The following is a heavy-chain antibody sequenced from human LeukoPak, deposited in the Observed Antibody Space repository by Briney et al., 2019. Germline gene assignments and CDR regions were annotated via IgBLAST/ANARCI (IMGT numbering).Heavy chain of an antibody. Sequence: GGSQRLSCAASGFSLSIYWMSWVRQARGKGREWVANIKHDGSETHYVDSVKGRFTISRDNAKNSLSIHMNSLNVDDTGVYFCTRDALFGSGRTHLDFWSQGTLVSVSS. J-gene: IGHJ4*02. CDR1: GFSLSIYW. D-gene: IGHD3-10*01. V-gene: IGHV3-7*04. CDR2: IKHDGSET. CDR3: TRDALFGSGRTHLDF.